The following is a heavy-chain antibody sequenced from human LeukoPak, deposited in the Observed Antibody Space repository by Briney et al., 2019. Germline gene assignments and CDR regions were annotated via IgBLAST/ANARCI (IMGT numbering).Heavy chain of an antibody. D-gene: IGHD3-16*01. J-gene: IGHJ4*02. Sequence: ASVKVSCKASGYTFTSYYMHWVRQAPGQGLEWMGIINPSGGSTSYAQKFQGRVTMTRDTTTSTVYMELRSLRSDDTAVYYCARVSGGGASDYWGQGTLVTVSS. CDR1: GYTFTSYY. CDR3: ARVSGGGASDY. CDR2: INPSGGST. V-gene: IGHV1-46*01.